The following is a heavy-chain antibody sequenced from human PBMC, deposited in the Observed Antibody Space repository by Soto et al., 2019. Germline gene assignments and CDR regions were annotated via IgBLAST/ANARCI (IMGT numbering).Heavy chain of an antibody. CDR3: ARDRDIVVVVAATLGDQAFDI. CDR2: INPSGGST. D-gene: IGHD2-15*01. V-gene: IGHV1-46*01. CDR1: GYTFTSYY. J-gene: IGHJ3*02. Sequence: ASVKVSCKASGYTFTSYYMHWVRQAPGQGLEWMGIINPSGGSTSYAQKFQGRVTMTRDTSTSTVYMELSSLRSEYTAVYYCARDRDIVVVVAATLGDQAFDIWAQGTMVTVSS.